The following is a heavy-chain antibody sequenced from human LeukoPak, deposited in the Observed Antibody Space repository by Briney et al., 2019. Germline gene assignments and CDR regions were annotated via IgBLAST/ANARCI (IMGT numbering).Heavy chain of an antibody. D-gene: IGHD3-22*01. J-gene: IGHJ4*02. V-gene: IGHV1-2*02. Sequence: YAQKFQGRVTMARDTSISTAYMELSRVRPDDTAIYYCARVDDSGYYFDYWGQGTLVTVSP. CDR3: ARVDDSGYYFDY.